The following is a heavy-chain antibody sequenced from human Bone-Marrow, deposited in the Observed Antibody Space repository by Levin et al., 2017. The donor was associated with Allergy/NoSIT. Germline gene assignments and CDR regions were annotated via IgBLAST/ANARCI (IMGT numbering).Heavy chain of an antibody. D-gene: IGHD2-15*01. CDR1: GFTFGAYW. CDR2: INGDGSSA. J-gene: IGHJ5*01. CDR3: ARAKHSFGHTADS. Sequence: GESLKISCAASGFTFGAYWMHWVRQAPGEGLVWVSRINGDGSSADYADSVKGRFAISRDNARNTVYLQIHSLRDEDTAVYYCARAKHSFGHTADSWGQGALVTVSS. V-gene: IGHV3-74*01.